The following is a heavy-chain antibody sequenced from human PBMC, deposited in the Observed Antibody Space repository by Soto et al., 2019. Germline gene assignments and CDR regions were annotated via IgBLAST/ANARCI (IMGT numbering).Heavy chain of an antibody. J-gene: IGHJ5*02. Sequence: EVQLLESGGGLVQPGGSLRLSCAASGFAFSSYAMSWVRQAPGKGLEWVSAISGSGGSTYYADSVKGRFTISRDNSKNTLYLQMNSLRAEDTAVYYCAKDQQHSSSGYVIGWFDPWGQGTLVTVSS. CDR1: GFAFSSYA. CDR2: ISGSGGST. CDR3: AKDQQHSSSGYVIGWFDP. D-gene: IGHD6-13*01. V-gene: IGHV3-23*01.